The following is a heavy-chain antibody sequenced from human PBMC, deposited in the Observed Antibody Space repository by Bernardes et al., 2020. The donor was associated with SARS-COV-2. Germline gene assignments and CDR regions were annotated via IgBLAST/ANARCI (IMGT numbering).Heavy chain of an antibody. V-gene: IGHV1-18*04. J-gene: IGHJ5*02. Sequence: ASVKVSCKASGYTFTSYGITWVRQAPGQGLEWMGWISTYNGNTNYAQKLQGRVTMTTDTSTTTAYMELRSLRSDDTAVYYCARDGIVDYLRPKNWFDPWGQGTLVTVSS. D-gene: IGHD3-22*01. CDR3: ARDGIVDYLRPKNWFDP. CDR1: GYTFTSYG. CDR2: ISTYNGNT.